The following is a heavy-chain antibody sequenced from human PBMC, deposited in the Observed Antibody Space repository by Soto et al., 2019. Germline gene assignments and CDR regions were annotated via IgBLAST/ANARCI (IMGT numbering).Heavy chain of an antibody. Sequence: TSETLSLTCTVSGCSISSGDYYWSWIRQPPGKGLEGIGYIYYSGSTYYNPSLKSRVTISVDTSKNQFSLKLSAVTAADTAVYYCARAAPTYFDFCSGQGRGGMDVWGQGTTVTVSS. D-gene: IGHD3-3*01. CDR1: GCSISSGDYY. CDR3: ARAAPTYFDFCSGQGRGGMDV. V-gene: IGHV4-30-4*01. CDR2: IYYSGST. J-gene: IGHJ6*02.